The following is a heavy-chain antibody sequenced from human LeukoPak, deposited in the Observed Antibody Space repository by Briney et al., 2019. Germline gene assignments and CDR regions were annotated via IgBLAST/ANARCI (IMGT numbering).Heavy chain of an antibody. D-gene: IGHD2/OR15-2a*01. CDR3: ARGGLSIMGY. V-gene: IGHV3-48*01. Sequence: GGSLRLSCGASGITFSSYSMIWVRQAPGKGLEWVSYISSSGSTKYYADSVKDRFTISRDNARNSLYLQMNSLRAEDTAVYFCARGGLSIMGYWGQGTLVTVSS. CDR2: ISSSGSTK. CDR1: GITFSSYS. J-gene: IGHJ4*02.